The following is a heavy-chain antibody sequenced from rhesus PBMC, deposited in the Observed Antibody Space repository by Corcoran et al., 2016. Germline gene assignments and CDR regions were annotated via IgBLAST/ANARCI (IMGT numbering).Heavy chain of an antibody. CDR2: IDGKSAKT. J-gene: IGHJ1*01. CDR1: GGSISGYYY. Sequence: QVKLQQWGEGLVKPSETLSLTCAVYGGSISGYYYWSWIRQAPGKGLEWIGKIDGKSAKTTYNPPLKNRCTISKDTSKNQFSLKLSSVTAADTAVYYCARSTVLVVVATLTEYFEFWGQGALVTVSS. V-gene: IGHV4-73*01. D-gene: IGHD2-21*01. CDR3: ARSTVLVVVATLTEYFEF.